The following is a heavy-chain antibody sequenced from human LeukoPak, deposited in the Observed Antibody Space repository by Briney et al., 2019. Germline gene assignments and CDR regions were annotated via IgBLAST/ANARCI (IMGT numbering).Heavy chain of an antibody. V-gene: IGHV1-8*01. D-gene: IGHD6-19*01. Sequence: GASVRVSCKASGYTFTSYDINWVRQATGQGLEWMGWMNPNSGNTGYAQKFQGRVTMTRNTSISTAYMELSSLRSEDTAVYYCARTPYSSGWYGVDYWGQGTLVTVSS. J-gene: IGHJ4*02. CDR1: GYTFTSYD. CDR3: ARTPYSSGWYGVDY. CDR2: MNPNSGNT.